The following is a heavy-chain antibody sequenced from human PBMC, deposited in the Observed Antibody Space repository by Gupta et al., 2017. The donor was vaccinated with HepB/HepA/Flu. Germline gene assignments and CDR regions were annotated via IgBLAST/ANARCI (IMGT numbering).Heavy chain of an antibody. V-gene: IGHV1-69*06. CDR2: IIPIFGTA. J-gene: IGHJ6*03. CDR1: GGTFSSYA. D-gene: IGHD6-6*01. CDR3: ACLLYSSSPPDRLYGYMDV. Sequence: QVQLVQSGAEVKKPGSSVKVSCKASGGTFSSYAISWVRQAPGQGLEWMGGIIPIFGTANYAQKFQGRVTITADKSTSTAYMELSSLRSEDTAVYYCACLLYSSSPPDRLYGYMDVWGKGTTVTVSS.